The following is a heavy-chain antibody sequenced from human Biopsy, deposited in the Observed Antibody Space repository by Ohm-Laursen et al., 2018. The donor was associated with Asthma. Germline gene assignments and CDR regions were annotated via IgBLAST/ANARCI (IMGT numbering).Heavy chain of an antibody. CDR2: INSDNGNT. V-gene: IGHV1-3*01. J-gene: IGHJ3*02. Sequence: ASVKVSCKASGYTFINYAMHWVRQAPGQRLEWMGWINSDNGNTKYSQNFRGRVTITRDTSASTSYMELSSLRSEDTAVYYCARTYYDFLTGQVNDAFDIWGQGTLVTVSS. D-gene: IGHD3-9*01. CDR3: ARTYYDFLTGQVNDAFDI. CDR1: GYTFINYA.